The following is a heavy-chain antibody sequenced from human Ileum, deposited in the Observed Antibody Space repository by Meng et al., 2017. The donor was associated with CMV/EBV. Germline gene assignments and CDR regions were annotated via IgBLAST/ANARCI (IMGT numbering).Heavy chain of an antibody. CDR3: ARASYGSGSPLGESWFDP. CDR1: GGSISSVCYY. D-gene: IGHD3-10*01. Sequence: SGPGLVNHSQTVPLPCTVSGGSISSVCYYASWIRQHPGKGLEWIGYIHSSGSTYYNPSLRSRLTISVDTSKNQFSLKLSSVTAADTAVYYCARASYGSGSPLGESWFDPWGQGTLVTVSS. CDR2: IHSSGST. V-gene: IGHV4-31*03. J-gene: IGHJ5*02.